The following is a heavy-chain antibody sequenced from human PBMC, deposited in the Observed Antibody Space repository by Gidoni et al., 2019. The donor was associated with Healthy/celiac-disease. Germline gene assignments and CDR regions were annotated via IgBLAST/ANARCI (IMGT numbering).Heavy chain of an antibody. V-gene: IGHV3-21*01. Sequence: EVQLVESGGGLVKPGGSLRLSCAASGFTFSSYSMNWVRQAPGKGLEWVSSISSSSSYIYYADSVKGRFTISRDNAKNSLYLQMNSLRAEDTAVYYCAREGVLRFLEWLLTYFDYWGQGTLVTVSS. CDR2: ISSSSSYI. CDR3: AREGVLRFLEWLLTYFDY. CDR1: GFTFSSYS. J-gene: IGHJ4*02. D-gene: IGHD3-3*01.